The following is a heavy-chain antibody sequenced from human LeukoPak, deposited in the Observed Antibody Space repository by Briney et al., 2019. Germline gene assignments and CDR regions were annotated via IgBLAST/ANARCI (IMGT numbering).Heavy chain of an antibody. CDR2: MNPNSGNT. CDR1: GGTFSSYD. Sequence: GASVKVSCKASGGTFSSYDINWVRQATGQGLEWMGWMNPNSGNTGYAQKFQGRVTITRNTSISTAYMELSSLRSEDTAVYYCARARLSLGYSKYYYYMDVWGKGTTVTVSS. CDR3: ARARLSLGYSKYYYYMDV. D-gene: IGHD4-11*01. V-gene: IGHV1-8*03. J-gene: IGHJ6*03.